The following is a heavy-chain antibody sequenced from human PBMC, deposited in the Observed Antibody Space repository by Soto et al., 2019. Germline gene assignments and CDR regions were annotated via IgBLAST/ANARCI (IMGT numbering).Heavy chain of an antibody. J-gene: IGHJ6*02. CDR2: IYPGDSDT. Sequence: RGESLKISCKGSGYSFTSYWIGWVRQMPGKGLEWMGIIYPGDSDTRYSPSFQGQVTISADKSISTAYLQWSSLKASDTAMYYCAISADYYGSGSHYYYYGMDVWGQGTTVTVSS. D-gene: IGHD3-10*01. CDR3: AISADYYGSGSHYYYYGMDV. V-gene: IGHV5-51*01. CDR1: GYSFTSYW.